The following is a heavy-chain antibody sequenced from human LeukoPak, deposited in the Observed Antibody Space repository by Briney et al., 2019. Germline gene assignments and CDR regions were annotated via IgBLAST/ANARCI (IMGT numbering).Heavy chain of an antibody. V-gene: IGHV3-74*01. D-gene: IGHD5-18*01. CDR3: AREEYSN. CDR1: GFSFSSYW. J-gene: IGHJ4*02. CDR2: INSDGSSI. Sequence: PGGSLRLSCAASGFSFSSYWMHWVRNAPGKGLVWVSRINSDGSSISYADSVKGRFTISRDNGRNTLYLQMSSLRADDTGVYYCAREEYSNWGQGTLVTVSS.